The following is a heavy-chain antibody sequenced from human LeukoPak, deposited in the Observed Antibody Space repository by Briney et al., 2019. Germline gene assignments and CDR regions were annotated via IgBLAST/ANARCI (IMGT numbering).Heavy chain of an antibody. V-gene: IGHV3-11*01. CDR3: AKVRVGTTRRDAFDM. D-gene: IGHD1-26*01. Sequence: GGSLRLSCAASGCTFSDYCMSWIRKAPGKGLEWVSYISSSGSTIYYADSVKGRFTISRDNAKNSLYLQMNSLRVEDTAIYYCAKVRVGTTRRDAFDMWGQGPMVTVSS. J-gene: IGHJ3*02. CDR1: GCTFSDYC. CDR2: ISSSGSTI.